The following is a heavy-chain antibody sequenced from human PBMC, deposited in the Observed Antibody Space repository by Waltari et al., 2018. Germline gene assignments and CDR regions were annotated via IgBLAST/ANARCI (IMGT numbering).Heavy chain of an antibody. D-gene: IGHD3-3*01. CDR3: ARAFAIFGVVTFDP. Sequence: VQLQQWGAGLLKPSETLSLPCAVYGGSFSGYSWSWIRQPPGKGLECVGEINHSGSTNYNPSLKSRVTISVDTSKNQFSLKLSSVTAADTAVYYCARAFAIFGVVTFDPWGQGTLVTVSS. CDR2: INHSGST. J-gene: IGHJ5*02. CDR1: GGSFSGYS. V-gene: IGHV4-34*01.